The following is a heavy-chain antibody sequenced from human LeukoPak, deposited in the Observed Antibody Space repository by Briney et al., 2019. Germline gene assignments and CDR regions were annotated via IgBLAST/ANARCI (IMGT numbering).Heavy chain of an antibody. CDR2: MNPNSGNT. Sequence: VSVKVSCKASGYTFTSYDINWVRQATGQGLEWMGWMNPNSGNTGYAQKFQGRVTMTRNTSISTAYMELSSLRSEDTAVYYCAREGGYSYGYYYYGMDVWGQGTTVTVSS. CDR1: GYTFTSYD. J-gene: IGHJ6*02. D-gene: IGHD5-18*01. V-gene: IGHV1-8*01. CDR3: AREGGYSYGYYYYGMDV.